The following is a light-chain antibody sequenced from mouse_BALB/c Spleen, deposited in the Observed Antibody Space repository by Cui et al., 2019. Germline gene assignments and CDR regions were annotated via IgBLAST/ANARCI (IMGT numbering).Light chain of an antibody. CDR2: RIS. Sequence: EIVPTPTPAYIASSLGQKVTITCSASSSVSYMHWYQQKSGTSPKPWIYRISKLASGVPARFSGSGSGTSYSLTISSMEAEDAAIYYCQQWNYPLMTFGGGTKLEIK. V-gene: IGKV4-86*01. J-gene: IGKJ1*01. CDR1: SSVSY. CDR3: QQWNYPLMT.